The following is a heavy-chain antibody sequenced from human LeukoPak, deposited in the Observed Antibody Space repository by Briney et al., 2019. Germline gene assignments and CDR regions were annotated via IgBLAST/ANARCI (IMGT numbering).Heavy chain of an antibody. J-gene: IGHJ4*02. CDR1: GFTFSTNA. CDR2: ISGSGAST. Sequence: GGSLRLSCLTPGFTFSTNAMSWVRQAPGKGLEWISGISGSGASTYYADSVTGRFTISRDNSRNTLYLQMNSLRGDDTAVYYCAKDVGKWESLHFFDYWGQGTLVTVSS. CDR3: AKDVGKWESLHFFDY. D-gene: IGHD1-26*01. V-gene: IGHV3-23*01.